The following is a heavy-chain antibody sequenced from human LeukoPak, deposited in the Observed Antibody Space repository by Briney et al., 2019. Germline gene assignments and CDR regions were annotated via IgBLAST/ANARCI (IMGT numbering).Heavy chain of an antibody. Sequence: SETLSLTCAVYGGSFSGYYWSWIRQPPGKRLEWIGEINHSGSTNYNPSLKSRVTISVDTSKNQFSLKLSSVTAADTAVYYCARRYSGSYFLRSFDIWGQGTMVTVSS. CDR2: INHSGST. CDR1: GGSFSGYY. D-gene: IGHD1-26*01. CDR3: ARRYSGSYFLRSFDI. V-gene: IGHV4-34*01. J-gene: IGHJ3*02.